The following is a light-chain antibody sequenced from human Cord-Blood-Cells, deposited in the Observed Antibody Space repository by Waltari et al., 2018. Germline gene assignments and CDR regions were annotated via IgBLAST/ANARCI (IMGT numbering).Light chain of an antibody. V-gene: IGLV1-40*01. J-gene: IGLJ3*02. Sequence: QSGLTPPPPVSGAPGQRVPISSTGPSSNIRAGYHVHSYQQLPGTAPKLLIYGTSNRPSGFPDRFSGAKSGTSASLAITGLQAEDEADYSGQSYDSSLSGWVFGGGTKLTVL. CDR2: GTS. CDR3: QSYDSSLSGWV. CDR1: SSNIRAGYH.